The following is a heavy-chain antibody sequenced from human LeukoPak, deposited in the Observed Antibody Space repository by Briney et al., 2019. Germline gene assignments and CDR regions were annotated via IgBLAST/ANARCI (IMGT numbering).Heavy chain of an antibody. CDR3: ARGGSGLVYAFDY. V-gene: IGHV4-31*03. D-gene: IGHD3-16*01. CDR2: IYYSGST. CDR1: GGSISSGGYY. J-gene: IGHJ4*02. Sequence: SQTLSLTCTVSGGSISSGGYYWSWIRQHPGKGLEWIVYIYYSGSTYYNPSLKSRVTISVDTSKNQFSLKLSSVTAADTAVYYCARGGSGLVYAFDYWGQGTLVTVSS.